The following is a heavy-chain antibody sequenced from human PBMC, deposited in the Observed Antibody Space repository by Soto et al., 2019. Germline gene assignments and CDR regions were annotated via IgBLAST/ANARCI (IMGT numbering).Heavy chain of an antibody. CDR2: INIDGSTT. Sequence: EVQLVESGGGLVQPGGSLRLSCAASGFTLSNNWMHWVRQAPGEGLVWVSRINIDGSTTTYADSVKGRFTISRDHAKNTLYLQMDSLRVEDIALSYCARDFAGRDDYWGQGTVVTVSP. J-gene: IGHJ4*02. CDR3: ARDFAGRDDY. V-gene: IGHV3-74*03. D-gene: IGHD2-15*01. CDR1: GFTLSNNW.